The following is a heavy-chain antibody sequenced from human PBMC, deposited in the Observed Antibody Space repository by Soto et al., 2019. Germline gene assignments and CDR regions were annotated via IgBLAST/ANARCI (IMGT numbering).Heavy chain of an antibody. J-gene: IGHJ2*01. CDR2: ISYDGSNK. Sequence: QVQLVESGGGVVQPGRSLRLSCAASGFTFSSYAMHWVRQAPGKGLEWVAFISYDGSNKYYADSVKGRFTISRDNSQNTLYLQMNSVRAEDTAVYYCARVSLRSGPLGDLYFDLWGRGTLVTVSS. V-gene: IGHV3-30-3*01. CDR3: ARVSLRSGPLGDLYFDL. D-gene: IGHD3-10*01. CDR1: GFTFSSYA.